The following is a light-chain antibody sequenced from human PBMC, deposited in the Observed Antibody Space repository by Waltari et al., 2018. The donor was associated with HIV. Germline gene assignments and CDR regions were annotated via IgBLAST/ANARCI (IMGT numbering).Light chain of an antibody. CDR2: GNT. CDR1: NSNIGAGYA. V-gene: IGLV1-40*01. J-gene: IGLJ3*02. CDR3: QSYDNGLNGWV. Sequence: QSVLTQPPSVSGAPGRKVTISCTGRNSNIGAGYAAYWYQQCPGTAPKVLIYGNTNRPSGVPDRFSASKSGNSASLAITGLQAADEGDYYCQSYDNGLNGWVFGGGTKLTV.